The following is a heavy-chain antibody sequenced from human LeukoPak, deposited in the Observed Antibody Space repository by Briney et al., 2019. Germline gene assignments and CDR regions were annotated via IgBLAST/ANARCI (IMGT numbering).Heavy chain of an antibody. Sequence: PGGSLRLSCAASGFTFSSYAMHWVRQAPGKGLEWVAFKSYDGSNKYYADSVKGRFTISRDNSKNTLYLQMNSLRAEDTAVYYCARDKAVIGEDYYYYYGMDVWGQGTTATVSS. J-gene: IGHJ6*02. V-gene: IGHV3-30-3*01. D-gene: IGHD3-10*01. CDR1: GFTFSSYA. CDR2: KSYDGSNK. CDR3: ARDKAVIGEDYYYYYGMDV.